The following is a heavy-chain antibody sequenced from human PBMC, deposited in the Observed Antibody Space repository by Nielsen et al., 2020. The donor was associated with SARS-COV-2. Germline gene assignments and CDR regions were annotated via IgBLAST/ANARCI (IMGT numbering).Heavy chain of an antibody. CDR3: ARVDTAMVTYY. J-gene: IGHJ4*02. CDR2: INPSGGTT. CDR1: GYTFTNYY. V-gene: IGHV1-46*01. Sequence: ASVKVSCKASGYTFTNYYIHWVRQAPGQGLEWMGIINPSGGTTSYAQKFQGRVTLTRDTSTSTVYLELSSLRSEDTAVYYCARVDTAMVTYYWGQGTLVTVSS. D-gene: IGHD5-18*01.